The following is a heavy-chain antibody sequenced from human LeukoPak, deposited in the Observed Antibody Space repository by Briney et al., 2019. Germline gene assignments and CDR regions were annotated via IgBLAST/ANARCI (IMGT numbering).Heavy chain of an antibody. V-gene: IGHV3-30*04. D-gene: IGHD6-19*01. J-gene: IGHJ4*02. Sequence: GGSLRLSCAASGVTFSSYAMHWVRQAPGRGLEWVALILTDGVKSHYAASVKGRFMIYRDNPKNTLYLQMSSLRAEDTAVYYCARARFTNGWYFNRDYWGQGTLVTVSS. CDR2: ILTDGVKS. CDR3: ARARFTNGWYFNRDY. CDR1: GVTFSSYA.